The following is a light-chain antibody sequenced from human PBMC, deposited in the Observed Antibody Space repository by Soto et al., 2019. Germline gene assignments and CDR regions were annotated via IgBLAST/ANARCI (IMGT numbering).Light chain of an antibody. Sequence: QSALTQPASVSGSPGQSIAISCTGTSSDVGGYNLVSWYQQHPGKAPKLMIYDVSKRPSGVSNRFSGSKSGNTASLTISGLQAEDEADYYCCSYAGSSTFAFYVFGTGTKVTVL. CDR1: SSDVGGYNL. CDR2: DVS. CDR3: CSYAGSSTFAFYV. J-gene: IGLJ1*01. V-gene: IGLV2-23*02.